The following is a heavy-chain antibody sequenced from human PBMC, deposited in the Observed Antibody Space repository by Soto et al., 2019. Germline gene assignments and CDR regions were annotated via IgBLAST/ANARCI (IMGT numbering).Heavy chain of an antibody. CDR1: GGSFSGYY. Sequence: SETLSLTCAVYGGSFSGYYWSWIRQPPGKGLEWIGEINHSGSTNYNPSLKSRVTISVDTSKNQFSLKLSSVTAADTAVYYCARSLSEGAFDIWGQGTMVTVS. J-gene: IGHJ3*02. CDR3: ARSLSEGAFDI. CDR2: INHSGST. V-gene: IGHV4-34*01.